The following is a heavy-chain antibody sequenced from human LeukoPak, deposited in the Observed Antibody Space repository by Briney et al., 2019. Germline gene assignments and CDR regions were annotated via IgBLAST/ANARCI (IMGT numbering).Heavy chain of an antibody. D-gene: IGHD1-26*01. CDR3: AKATDSGSYQEFDY. V-gene: IGHV3-23*01. CDR1: GNNFSSYS. CDR2: ISGSGGST. J-gene: IGHJ4*02. Sequence: GGSLRLSCAASGNNFSSYSMSWVRQAPGKGLEWVSAISGSGGSTYYADSVKGRFTISRDNSKNTLYLQMNSLRAEDTAVYYCAKATDSGSYQEFDYWGQGTLVTVSS.